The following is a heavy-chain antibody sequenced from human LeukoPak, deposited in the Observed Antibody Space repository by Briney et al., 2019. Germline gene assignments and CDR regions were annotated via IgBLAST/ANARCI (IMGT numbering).Heavy chain of an antibody. V-gene: IGHV1-18*01. D-gene: IGHD3-22*01. Sequence: ASVKVSCKASGYTFTSYGISWVRQAPGQGLEWMGWISAYNGNTNYAQKLQGRVTMTTDTSTSTAYMELRSLRSDDTAVYYCARVDYYDSSGYYLGLYYFDYWGQGTLVTVSS. J-gene: IGHJ4*02. CDR2: ISAYNGNT. CDR1: GYTFTSYG. CDR3: ARVDYYDSSGYYLGLYYFDY.